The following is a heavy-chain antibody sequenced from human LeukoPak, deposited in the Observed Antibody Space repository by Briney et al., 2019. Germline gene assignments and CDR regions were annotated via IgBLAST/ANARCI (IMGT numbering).Heavy chain of an antibody. CDR3: ARGENYYDSSPFWDY. CDR1: GGSMSSHY. V-gene: IGHV4-59*11. CDR2: IYYSGST. Sequence: PSETLSHTCTVSGGSMSSHYWSWIRQPPGKGLEWIGYIYYSGSTNYNPSLKSRVTISVDTSKNQFSLKLSSVTAADTAVYYCARGENYYDSSPFWDYWGQGTLVTVSS. D-gene: IGHD3-22*01. J-gene: IGHJ4*02.